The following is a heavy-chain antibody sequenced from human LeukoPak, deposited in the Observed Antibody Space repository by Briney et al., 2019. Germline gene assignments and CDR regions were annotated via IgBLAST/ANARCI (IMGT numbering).Heavy chain of an antibody. D-gene: IGHD3-22*01. CDR2: IYYSGST. Sequence: ASETLSLTCTVSGGSISSSSYYWGWIRQPPGKGLEWIGSIYYSGSTYYNPSLKSRVTISVDTSKNQFSLKLSSVTAADTAMYYCARGRFTTYDAFDIWGQGTMVTVSS. J-gene: IGHJ3*02. CDR3: ARGRFTTYDAFDI. CDR1: GGSISSSSYY. V-gene: IGHV4-39*07.